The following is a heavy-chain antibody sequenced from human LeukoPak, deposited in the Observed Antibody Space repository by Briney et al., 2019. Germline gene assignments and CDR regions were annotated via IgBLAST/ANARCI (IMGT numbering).Heavy chain of an antibody. V-gene: IGHV1-18*04. CDR3: ARGFGMLDILTGYCFDY. J-gene: IGHJ4*02. CDR2: ISAYNGNT. CDR1: GYTFTSYG. Sequence: ASVKVSCKASGYTFTSYGISWVRQAPGQGLEWMGWISAYNGNTNYAQKLQGRVTMTTDTSTSTAYMELRSLRSDDTAVYYCARGFGMLDILTGYCFDYWGQGTLVIVSS. D-gene: IGHD3-9*01.